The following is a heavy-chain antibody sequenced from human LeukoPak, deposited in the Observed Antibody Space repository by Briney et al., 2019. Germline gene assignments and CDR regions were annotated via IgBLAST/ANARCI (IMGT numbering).Heavy chain of an antibody. CDR1: GGTSSSYA. CDR2: IIPIFGTA. Sequence: GASVKVSCKASGGTSSSYAISWVRQAPGQGLEWMGGIIPIFGTANYAQKFQGRVTITADKSTSTAYMELSSLRSEDTAVYYCAREMLGVHYYFDYWGQGTLVTVSS. V-gene: IGHV1-69*06. D-gene: IGHD3-10*02. J-gene: IGHJ4*02. CDR3: AREMLGVHYYFDY.